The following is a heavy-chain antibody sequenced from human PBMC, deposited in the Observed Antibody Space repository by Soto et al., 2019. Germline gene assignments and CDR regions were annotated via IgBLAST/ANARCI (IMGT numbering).Heavy chain of an antibody. V-gene: IGHV3-23*01. J-gene: IGHJ4*02. CDR1: GFTFSSYA. Sequence: GGSLRLSCAASGFTFSSYAMSWVRQAPGKGLEWVSAISGSGGSTYYADSVKGRFTISRDNSKNTLYLQMNSLRAEDTAVYYCAKSDGMIVVVITMVFDYWGQGTLVTVSS. CDR2: ISGSGGST. D-gene: IGHD3-22*01. CDR3: AKSDGMIVVVITMVFDY.